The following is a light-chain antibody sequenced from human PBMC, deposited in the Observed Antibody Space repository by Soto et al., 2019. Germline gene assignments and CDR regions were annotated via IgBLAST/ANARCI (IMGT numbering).Light chain of an antibody. J-gene: IGKJ3*01. V-gene: IGKV3-20*01. CDR2: GAS. CDR3: QQYGSSPGSVT. CDR1: QSVTSD. Sequence: IVMTQSPGTLSVSPGERATLSCRASQSVTSDLAWYQQKPGQAPRLLIYGASTRATGIPDRFSGSGSGTDFTLTISRLEPEDFAVYYCQQYGSSPGSVTFGPGTKVDIK.